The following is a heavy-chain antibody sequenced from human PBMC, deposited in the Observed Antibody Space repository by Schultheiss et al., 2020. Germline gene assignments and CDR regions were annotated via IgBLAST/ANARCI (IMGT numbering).Heavy chain of an antibody. V-gene: IGHV4-59*01. D-gene: IGHD4-17*01. Sequence: SQTLSLTCTVSGGSISSYYWSWIRQPLGKGLEWIGYIYYSGSTNYNPSLKSRVTISVDTSKNQFSLKLSSVTAADTAVYYCATAYDYGDYGAFDIWGQGTMVTVSS. J-gene: IGHJ3*02. CDR3: ATAYDYGDYGAFDI. CDR2: IYYSGST. CDR1: GGSISSYY.